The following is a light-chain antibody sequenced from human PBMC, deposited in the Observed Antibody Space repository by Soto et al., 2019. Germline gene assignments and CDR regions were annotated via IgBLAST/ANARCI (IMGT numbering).Light chain of an antibody. CDR3: LLHFPTGWV. CDR1: TGAVTSGYD. J-gene: IGLJ3*02. CDR2: STN. V-gene: IGLV7-43*01. Sequence: QTVVTQEPSLTVSPGGTVTLTCASSTGAVTSGYDPNWFQQKPGQAPRALIYSTNNKYSWTPARFSGSLLGGKAALTLSAVQPDDEADYYCLLHFPTGWVFGGGTKLTVL.